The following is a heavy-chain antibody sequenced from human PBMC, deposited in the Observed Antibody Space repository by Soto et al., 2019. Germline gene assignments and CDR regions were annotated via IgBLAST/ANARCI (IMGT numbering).Heavy chain of an antibody. D-gene: IGHD2-15*01. J-gene: IGHJ4*02. V-gene: IGHV3-30*18. CDR1: GFTCGNYG. CDR2: ISYDGSHK. CDR3: AKDGAPRYCSRSSCHPAGAY. Sequence: GVSMRLSWAGSGFTCGNYGVRWVRQEPGKGLEWVAVISYDGSHKYYADSVKGRFTISRDNSNNMLYLQMDSLRAEDTAVYYCAKDGAPRYCSRSSCHPAGAYWGQGTLVTVSS.